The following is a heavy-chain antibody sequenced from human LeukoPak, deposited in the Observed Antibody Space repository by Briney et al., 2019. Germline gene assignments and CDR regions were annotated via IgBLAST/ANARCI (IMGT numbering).Heavy chain of an antibody. V-gene: IGHV4-38-2*02. CDR3: ARGSLVRGVIDWFDP. CDR2: IYHSGST. J-gene: IGHJ5*02. Sequence: PSETLSLTCTVSGYSISSGYYWGWIRQPPGKGLEWIGSIYHSGSTYYNPSLKSRVTISVDTSKNQFSLKLSSVTAADTAVYYCARGSLVRGVIDWFDPWGQGTLVTVSS. D-gene: IGHD3-10*01. CDR1: GYSISSGYY.